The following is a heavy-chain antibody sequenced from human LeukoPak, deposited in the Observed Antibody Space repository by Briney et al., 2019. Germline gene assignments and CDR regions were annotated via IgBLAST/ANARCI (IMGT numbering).Heavy chain of an antibody. CDR3: ARFRGYSGYVYYYYMDV. V-gene: IGHV3-21*01. CDR2: ISSSSSYI. J-gene: IGHJ6*03. Sequence: PGGSLRLSCAASGFTFSSYSMNWVRQAPGKGLEWVSSISSSSSYIYYADSVKGRFTISRDNGKNSLYLQMNSLRAEDTAVYYCARFRGYSGYVYYYYMDVWGKGTTVTVSS. D-gene: IGHD5-12*01. CDR1: GFTFSSYS.